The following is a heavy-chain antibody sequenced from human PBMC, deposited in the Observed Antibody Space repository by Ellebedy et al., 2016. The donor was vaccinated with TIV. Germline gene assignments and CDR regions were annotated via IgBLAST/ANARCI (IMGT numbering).Heavy chain of an antibody. Sequence: GESLKISCAASGFTFSGYYMSWFRQAPGKGPEWVSYISYTGDLMYYADSVKGRFTTSRDNAGNSLYLQMNSLRAEDTAVYYCARDLTGGGAFDIWGQGTMVTVSS. CDR3: ARDLTGGGAFDI. J-gene: IGHJ3*02. CDR1: GFTFSGYY. D-gene: IGHD7-27*01. CDR2: ISYTGDLM. V-gene: IGHV3-11*04.